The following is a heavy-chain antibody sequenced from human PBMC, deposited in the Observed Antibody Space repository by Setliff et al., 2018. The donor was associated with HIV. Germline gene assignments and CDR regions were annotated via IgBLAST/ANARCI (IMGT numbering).Heavy chain of an antibody. D-gene: IGHD2-15*01. Sequence: GSLRLSCAASGFIFSNYWMHWVRQPPGKGLEWIGEINHSGSTNYNPSLKSRVTMSVDKSKNQFSLRLSSVTAADTAVYYCARARRAGSGPKYFQHWGQGTLVTVSS. V-gene: IGHV4-4*02. CDR3: ARARRAGSGPKYFQH. CDR2: INHSGST. CDR1: GFIFSNYW. J-gene: IGHJ1*01.